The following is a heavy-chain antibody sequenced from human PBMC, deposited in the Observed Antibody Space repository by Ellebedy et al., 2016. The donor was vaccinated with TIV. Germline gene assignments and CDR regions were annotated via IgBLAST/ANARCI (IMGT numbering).Heavy chain of an antibody. Sequence: PGGSLRLSCAASGFTFSSHSMNWVRQAPGKGLEWVSYISSSWSTIYYADSVQGRFTISRDNAKNSLYLEMNSLKDEDTAVYYCARGPYDFWSGCFDNWGQGTLVTVSS. V-gene: IGHV3-48*02. J-gene: IGHJ4*02. D-gene: IGHD3-3*01. CDR1: GFTFSSHS. CDR2: ISSSWSTI. CDR3: ARGPYDFWSGCFDN.